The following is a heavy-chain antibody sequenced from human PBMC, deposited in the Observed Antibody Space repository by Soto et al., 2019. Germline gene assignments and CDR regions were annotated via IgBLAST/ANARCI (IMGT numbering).Heavy chain of an antibody. Sequence: GGSLRLSCAASGFTFSSYAMSWVRQAPGKGLEWVSAISGSGGSTYYADSVKGRFTISRDNSKNTLYLQMNSLRAEDTAVYYCAKAPLGYCSSTGCYAPFDYWGQGTLVTVSS. CDR3: AKAPLGYCSSTGCYAPFDY. CDR2: ISGSGGST. V-gene: IGHV3-23*01. CDR1: GFTFSSYA. J-gene: IGHJ4*02. D-gene: IGHD2-2*01.